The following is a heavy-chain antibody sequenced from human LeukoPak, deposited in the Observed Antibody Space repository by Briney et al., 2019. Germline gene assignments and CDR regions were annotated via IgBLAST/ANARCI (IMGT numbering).Heavy chain of an antibody. D-gene: IGHD6-13*01. CDR1: GGSISSYY. V-gene: IGHV4-59*01. J-gene: IGHJ4*02. Sequence: PSETLSLTCTVSGGSISSYYWGWIRQPPGKGLEWIGYTYYSGSTKYNPSLKSRVTISVDTSKNQFSLKLSSVTAADTAVYYCARGASSSGYSSSWLSYFDYWGQGTLVTVSS. CDR2: TYYSGST. CDR3: ARGASSSGYSSSWLSYFDY.